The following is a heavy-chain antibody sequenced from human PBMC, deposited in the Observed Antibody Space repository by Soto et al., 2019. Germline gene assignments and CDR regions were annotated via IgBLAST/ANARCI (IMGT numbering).Heavy chain of an antibody. V-gene: IGHV4-39*01. Sequence: SETLSLTCSVSGGSISNSIYYWGWIRQSPGKGLEWIGSIHYSGSTYYNPSLESRVTMSVDTSKNQFSLKLSSATAADTAVYYCTTSRVIALADYWGQGTLVTVS. CDR2: IHYSGST. CDR3: TTSRVIALADY. CDR1: GGSISNSIYY. D-gene: IGHD2-21*01. J-gene: IGHJ4*02.